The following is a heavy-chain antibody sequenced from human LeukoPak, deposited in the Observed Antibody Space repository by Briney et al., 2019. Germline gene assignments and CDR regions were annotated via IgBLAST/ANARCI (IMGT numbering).Heavy chain of an antibody. CDR2: INCSGGST. Sequence: GGTLSPSCSASGFPLDEHGMSKVRQVPGKALECSSGINCSGGSTGYGDPMRGRFTVSRDNAKNSLYLQMDSLRAEDTALYYCARAPITSPFYFDSWGQGTLVTVSS. CDR1: GFPLDEHG. CDR3: ARAPITSPFYFDS. J-gene: IGHJ4*02. V-gene: IGHV3-20*04. D-gene: IGHD2-2*01.